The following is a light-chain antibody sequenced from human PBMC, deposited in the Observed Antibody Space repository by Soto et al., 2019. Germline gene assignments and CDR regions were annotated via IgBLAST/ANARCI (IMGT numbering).Light chain of an antibody. CDR2: EVT. CDR1: SSDVGGYNY. CDR3: SSYTSRSTLV. J-gene: IGLJ1*01. Sequence: QSALTQPASVSGSPGQSITISCTGTSSDVGGYNYVSWYQQHPGKSPKLMMYEVTHRPSGVSNRFSGSKSGNTASLTISWLQAEDAADYYCSSYTSRSTLVFGTGTKGTVL. V-gene: IGLV2-14*01.